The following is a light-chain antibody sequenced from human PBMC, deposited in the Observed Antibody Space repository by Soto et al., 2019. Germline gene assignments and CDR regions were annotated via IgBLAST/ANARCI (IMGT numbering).Light chain of an antibody. J-gene: IGKJ1*01. Sequence: EIVLTQSPGTLSLPPGERATLSCRASQSVSSNLLAWYQQKPGQAPRLLIYGATNRATGIPDRFSGSGSGTDFTLTISRLEPEDFAVYYCQQYGSSPRTFGQGTKVDIK. CDR3: QQYGSSPRT. CDR1: QSVSSNL. V-gene: IGKV3-20*01. CDR2: GAT.